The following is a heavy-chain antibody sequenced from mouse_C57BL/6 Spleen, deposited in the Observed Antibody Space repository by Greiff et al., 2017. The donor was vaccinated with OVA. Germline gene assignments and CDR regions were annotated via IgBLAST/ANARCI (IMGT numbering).Heavy chain of an antibody. CDR3: ARDYYGSISPCDY. J-gene: IGHJ2*01. Sequence: VQLQQSGPELVKPGASVKISCKASGYAFSSSWMNWVKQRPGKGLEWIGRIYPGDGDTNYNGKFKGKATLTADKSSSTAYMQLSSLTSEDSAVYFCARDYYGSISPCDYWGQGTTLTVSS. CDR2: IYPGDGDT. CDR1: GYAFSSSW. D-gene: IGHD1-1*01. V-gene: IGHV1-82*01.